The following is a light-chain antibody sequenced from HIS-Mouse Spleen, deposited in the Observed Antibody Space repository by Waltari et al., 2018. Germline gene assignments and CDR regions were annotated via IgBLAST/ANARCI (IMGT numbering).Light chain of an antibody. J-gene: IGLJ2*01. V-gene: IGLV1-44*01. CDR3: AAWEDSLNGVV. CDR1: SSNIGSNT. Sequence: QSVLTQPPSASGTPGQRVTISCSGSSSNIGSNTVNWYQQLPGTAPKLLIYSNNLRPSGVPDRVSGSKSGTSVSLAIMGLPSADEADYYCAAWEDSLNGVVFGGGTKLTVL. CDR2: SNN.